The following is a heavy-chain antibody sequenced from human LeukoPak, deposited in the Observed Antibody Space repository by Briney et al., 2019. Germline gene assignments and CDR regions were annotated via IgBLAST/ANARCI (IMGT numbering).Heavy chain of an antibody. CDR1: GYTFTSYD. D-gene: IGHD3-9*01. J-gene: IGHJ4*02. CDR3: ARGPGYDILTGYYPPDY. V-gene: IGHV1-8*01. CDR2: MNPNSGNT. Sequence: ASVNVSCMASGYTFTSYDINWVRQATGQGLEWMGCMNPNSGNTGYAQKFQGRVTMTRNTSMSTAYMELSSLRSEDTAVYYCARGPGYDILTGYYPPDYWGQGNLVTVSS.